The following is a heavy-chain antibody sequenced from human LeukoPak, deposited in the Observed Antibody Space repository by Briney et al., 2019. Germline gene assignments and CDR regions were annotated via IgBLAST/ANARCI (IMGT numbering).Heavy chain of an antibody. CDR3: ARDFCSSTSCYTRGLDY. CDR1: GFTFSSYW. V-gene: IGHV3-7*01. J-gene: IGHJ4*02. D-gene: IGHD2-2*02. CDR2: IKQDRSEK. Sequence: PGGSLRLSCAASGFTFSSYWMSWVRQAPGKGLEWVANIKQDRSEKYYVDSVKGRFTISRDNAKNSLYLQTNSLRAEDTAVYYCARDFCSSTSCYTRGLDYWGQGTLVTVSS.